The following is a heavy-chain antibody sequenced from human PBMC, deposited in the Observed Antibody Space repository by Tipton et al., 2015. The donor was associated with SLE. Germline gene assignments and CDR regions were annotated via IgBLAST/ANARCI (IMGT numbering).Heavy chain of an antibody. CDR3: ARGGGDTAMVEGY. Sequence: TLSLTCTVSGYSISSGFYWGWIRQPPGKRLEWIGNIYHSGSTFYNPSLKSRVTISVDTSKNQFSLKLSSVTAADTAVYYCARGGGDTAMVEGYWGQGTLVTVSS. CDR2: IYHSGST. CDR1: GYSISSGFY. D-gene: IGHD5-18*01. J-gene: IGHJ4*02. V-gene: IGHV4-38-2*02.